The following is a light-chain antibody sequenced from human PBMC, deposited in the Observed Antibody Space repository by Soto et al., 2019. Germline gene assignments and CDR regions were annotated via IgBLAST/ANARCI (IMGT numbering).Light chain of an antibody. J-gene: IGKJ1*01. CDR2: DAS. V-gene: IGKV1-5*01. CDR1: QSIGSW. CDR3: QQYSDSSGM. Sequence: DIQMTQSPSTLSASVGDRVTITCGASQSIGSWLAWYQQKPGKAPKLLIFDASTLESGVPSRFSGSGYGTDFTLTISSLQPDDFATYYCQQYSDSSGMVGQGTKVDIK.